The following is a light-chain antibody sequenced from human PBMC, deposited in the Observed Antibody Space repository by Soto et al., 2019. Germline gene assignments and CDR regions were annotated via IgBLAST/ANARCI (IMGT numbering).Light chain of an antibody. CDR1: RGVSANY. CDR3: QQYGSPAT. CDR2: GAS. V-gene: IGKV3-20*01. Sequence: EILLTQSPGTRSLSPGEGATLACRASRGVSANYLAWSQQKPGQAPXLLIYGASIRAAGIPDRFSGSGSGTDFTLTISRMEPEDFAVDYCQQYGSPATFGQGTKVDIK. J-gene: IGKJ1*01.